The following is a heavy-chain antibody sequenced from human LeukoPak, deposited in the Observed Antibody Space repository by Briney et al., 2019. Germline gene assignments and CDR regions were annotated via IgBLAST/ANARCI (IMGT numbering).Heavy chain of an antibody. Sequence: GGSLRLSCAASGFTFSSYSMNWVRQAPGKGLEWVSYISSSSTIYYADSVKGRFTISRDNAENSLYLQMNSLRDEDTAVYYCARDHGWDYYYGMDVWGQGTTVTVSS. D-gene: IGHD1-26*01. CDR1: GFTFSSYS. CDR2: ISSSSTI. CDR3: ARDHGWDYYYGMDV. J-gene: IGHJ6*02. V-gene: IGHV3-48*02.